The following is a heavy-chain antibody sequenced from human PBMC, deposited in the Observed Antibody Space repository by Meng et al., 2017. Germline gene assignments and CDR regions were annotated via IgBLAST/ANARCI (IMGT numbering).Heavy chain of an antibody. V-gene: IGHV3-30*01. CDR2: ISYDGSNK. J-gene: IGHJ4*02. Sequence: QVQLVGAGGGVVQPGRSLRLSCAASGFTFSSYAMHWVRQAPGKGLEWVAVISYDGSNKYYADSVKGRFTISRDNSKNTLYLQMNSLRAEDTAAYYCARVGMADPPDWGQGTLVTVSS. D-gene: IGHD5-24*01. CDR1: GFTFSSYA. CDR3: ARVGMADPPD.